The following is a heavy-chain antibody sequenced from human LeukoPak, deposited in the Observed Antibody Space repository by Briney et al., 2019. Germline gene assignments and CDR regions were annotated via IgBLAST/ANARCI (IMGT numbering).Heavy chain of an antibody. V-gene: IGHV3-74*01. CDR1: GFTFSSHL. Sequence: PGGSLRLSCAASGFTFSSHLMHWVRQAPGKGLVWVSRISSDGTYTNYADSVRGRFTISRDNAKNTLYPQMNSLRAEDTAVYYCARDAVDTANAVWGQGTTVTVSS. CDR2: ISSDGTYT. J-gene: IGHJ6*02. CDR3: ARDAVDTANAV. D-gene: IGHD5-18*01.